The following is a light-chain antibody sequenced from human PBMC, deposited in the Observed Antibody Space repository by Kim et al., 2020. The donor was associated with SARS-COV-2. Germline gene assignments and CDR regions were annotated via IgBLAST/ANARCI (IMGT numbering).Light chain of an antibody. Sequence: GQSITFSCTGTSSDVGAYNYVSWYLQHPGKAPKIMIYDVTKRPSGVSNRFSGSKSGNTASLTISGLQAEDEADYYCSSHTSSRTFVFGSGTKVTVL. V-gene: IGLV2-14*03. CDR1: SSDVGAYNY. CDR2: DVT. CDR3: SSHTSSRTFV. J-gene: IGLJ1*01.